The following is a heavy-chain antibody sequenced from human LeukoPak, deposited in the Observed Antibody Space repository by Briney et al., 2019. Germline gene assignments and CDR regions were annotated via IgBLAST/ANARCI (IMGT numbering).Heavy chain of an antibody. D-gene: IGHD2-15*01. J-gene: IGHJ3*02. CDR3: ARGSYCSGGACSPVGAFDI. Sequence: GGSLRLSCAPSGFTFSSYDMHWVRQAPGKGLEWVSGLGTAGDTYYPGSIKGRFTFSRENAKNSLFLQMNGLRVGDTAVYYCARGSYCSGGACSPVGAFDIWGQGTVVTVSS. V-gene: IGHV3-13*01. CDR1: GFTFSSYD. CDR2: LGTAGDT.